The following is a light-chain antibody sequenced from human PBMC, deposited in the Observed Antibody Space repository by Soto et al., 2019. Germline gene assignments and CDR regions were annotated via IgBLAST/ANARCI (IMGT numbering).Light chain of an antibody. CDR2: KAS. Sequence: IPQSPSTLSAFVGDRVTITCRASKSISGWLAWYQQKPGKAPKLLIYKASTLESGVPSRFSGSGSGTEFTLTISSLQPDDFATYYFQQYDSYSWAFGQGTKVDI. CDR3: QQYDSYSWA. V-gene: IGKV1-5*03. J-gene: IGKJ1*01. CDR1: KSISGW.